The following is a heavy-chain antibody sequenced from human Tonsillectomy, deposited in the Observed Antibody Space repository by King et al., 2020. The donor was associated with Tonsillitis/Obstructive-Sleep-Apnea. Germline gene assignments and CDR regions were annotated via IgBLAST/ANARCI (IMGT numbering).Heavy chain of an antibody. V-gene: IGHV6-1*01. D-gene: IGHD6-13*01. CDR1: GGSVSSNSAA. CDR2: TYYRSKWYN. CDR3: ARGVWDAFDI. J-gene: IGHJ3*02. Sequence: VQLQQSGPGLVKPSQTLSLTCAISGGSVSSNSAAWIWIRQSPSRGLEWLGRTYYRSKWYNDYAVSVKGRIIISPDTSKNQFSLQLNSVTPEDTAVYYCARGVWDAFDIWGQGTMVTVSS.